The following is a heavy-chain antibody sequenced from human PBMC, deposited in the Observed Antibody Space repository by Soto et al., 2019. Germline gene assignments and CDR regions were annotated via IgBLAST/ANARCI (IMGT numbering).Heavy chain of an antibody. J-gene: IGHJ4*02. Sequence: QLVESGGGLVQPGGSLRLSCAASGFSFSSYWMTWVRQAPGKGLEWVANIKQDGSEKNYVDSVKGRFTISRDNAKNSLYLQMSSLRAEDTAVYYCAKIRSGGYYDYWGQGTLATVSS. V-gene: IGHV3-7*01. D-gene: IGHD2-15*01. CDR3: AKIRSGGYYDY. CDR1: GFSFSSYW. CDR2: IKQDGSEK.